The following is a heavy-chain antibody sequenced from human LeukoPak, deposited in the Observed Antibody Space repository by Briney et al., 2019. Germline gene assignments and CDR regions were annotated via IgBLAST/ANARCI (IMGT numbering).Heavy chain of an antibody. D-gene: IGHD6-13*01. Sequence: SGTLSLTGTVLGGSIISYYWSWIRQPPGKGLEWIGYIYYSGSTNYNPSLKSRVTISVDTSKNQFSLKLSSVTAADTAVYYCARQRGGSSWGGLYYIDVWGKGTTVSVSS. CDR2: IYYSGST. V-gene: IGHV4-59*08. CDR3: ARQRGGSSWGGLYYIDV. J-gene: IGHJ6*03. CDR1: GGSIISYY.